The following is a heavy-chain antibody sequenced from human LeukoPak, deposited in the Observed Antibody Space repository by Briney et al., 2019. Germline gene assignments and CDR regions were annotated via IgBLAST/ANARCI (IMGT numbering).Heavy chain of an antibody. D-gene: IGHD3-22*01. CDR2: IYTSGST. CDR1: GCSISSGSYY. CDR3: ARVTTGGYYNY. V-gene: IGHV4-61*02. J-gene: IGHJ4*02. Sequence: QASETLSLTCTVSGCSISSGSYYWSWIRQPAGKGLEWIGRIYTSGSTNYNPSLKSRVTISLDTSENHFSLKLSSVTAADTAVYYCARVTTGGYYNYWGQGTLVTVSS.